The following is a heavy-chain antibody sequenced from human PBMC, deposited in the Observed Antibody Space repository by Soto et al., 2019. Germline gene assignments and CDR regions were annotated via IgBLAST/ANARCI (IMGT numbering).Heavy chain of an antibody. CDR3: AKESYYDSSGYYSDYFDY. Sequence: QVQLVESGGGVVQPGRSLRLSCAAYGFTFNSYGMHWVRQAPGKGLEWVAVISYDGSNKYYADSVKGRFTISRDNSKNTLYLQMNSLRAEDTAVYYCAKESYYDSSGYYSDYFDYWGQGTLVTVSS. CDR1: GFTFNSYG. CDR2: ISYDGSNK. D-gene: IGHD3-22*01. J-gene: IGHJ4*02. V-gene: IGHV3-30*18.